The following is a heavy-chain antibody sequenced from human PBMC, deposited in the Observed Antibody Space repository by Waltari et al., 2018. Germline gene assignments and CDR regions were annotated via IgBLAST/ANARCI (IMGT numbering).Heavy chain of an antibody. CDR2: SIPILGIA. CDR1: GGTFSSYA. CDR3: ARDSSGWSNFDY. Sequence: QVQLVQSGAEVKKPGSSVKVSCKASGGTFSSYAISWVRQAPGQGLEWMGGSIPILGIANYAQKCQGRVTITADKSTSTAYMELSSLRSEDTAVYYCARDSSGWSNFDYWGQGTLVTVSS. D-gene: IGHD6-19*01. J-gene: IGHJ4*02. V-gene: IGHV1-69*10.